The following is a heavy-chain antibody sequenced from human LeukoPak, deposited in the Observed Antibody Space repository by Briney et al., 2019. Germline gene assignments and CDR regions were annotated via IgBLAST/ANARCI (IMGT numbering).Heavy chain of an antibody. CDR1: GGTFSSYA. CDR3: ARGAMYYYYGMDV. J-gene: IGHJ6*02. V-gene: IGHV1-69*04. Sequence: GASVKVSCKASGGTFSSYAISWVRQAPGQGLEWMGRIIPILGIANYAQKFQGRVTITADRSTSTAYMELSSLGSEDTAVYYCARGAMYYYYGMDVWGRGTTVTVSS. D-gene: IGHD5-18*01. CDR2: IIPILGIA.